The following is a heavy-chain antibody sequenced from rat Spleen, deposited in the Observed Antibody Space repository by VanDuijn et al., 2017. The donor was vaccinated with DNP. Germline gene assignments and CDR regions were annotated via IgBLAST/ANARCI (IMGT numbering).Heavy chain of an antibody. Sequence: EVQLVESGGGLEQPGGSLKLSCAASGFNFRNYGMHWIRQAPTKGLEWVASINPDGGSTYYRDSVKGRFTISRDNAKSSLYLQMDSLRSEDTATYYCARGDYGYNRYAMDAWGQGTSVTVSS. CDR2: INPDGGST. CDR3: ARGDYGYNRYAMDA. J-gene: IGHJ4*01. V-gene: IGHV5-19*01. CDR1: GFNFRNYG. D-gene: IGHD1-9*01.